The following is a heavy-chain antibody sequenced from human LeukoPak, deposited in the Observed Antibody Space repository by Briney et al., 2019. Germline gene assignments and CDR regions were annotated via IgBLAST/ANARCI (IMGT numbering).Heavy chain of an antibody. CDR2: IYHSGTI. V-gene: IGHV4-38-2*02. CDR3: ARDLRSAAGPFDY. Sequence: SETLSLTCTVSSYSISSGYYWGWIRQPPGKGLEWIGSIYHSGTIYYNPSLKSRVTISVDTSKNQFSLKLSSVTATDTAMYYCARDLRSAAGPFDYWGQGTLVTVSS. CDR1: SYSISSGYY. J-gene: IGHJ4*02. D-gene: IGHD6-13*01.